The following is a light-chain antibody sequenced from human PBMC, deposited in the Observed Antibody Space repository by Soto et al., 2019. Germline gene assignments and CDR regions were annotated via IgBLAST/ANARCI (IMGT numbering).Light chain of an antibody. CDR3: QSYDSRLSGWV. V-gene: IGLV1-40*01. J-gene: IGLJ3*02. CDR2: GNS. Sequence: QSVLTQPPSVSGAPGQRGTISCTGSSSNFGAGYDVHWYQQLPGTAPKLLIYGNSNRPSGVPDRFSGSKSGTSASLAITGLQAEDEADYYCQSYDSRLSGWVLGGGTKVTVL. CDR1: SSNFGAGYD.